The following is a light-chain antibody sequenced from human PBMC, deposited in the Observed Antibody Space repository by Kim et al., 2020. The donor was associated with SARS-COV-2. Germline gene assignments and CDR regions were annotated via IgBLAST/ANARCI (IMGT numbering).Light chain of an antibody. J-gene: IGLJ1*01. CDR3: CSYSGTDTGV. V-gene: IGLV2-11*01. CDR1: SNDVGGYNY. Sequence: GQSVTISGTGTSNDVGGYNYVSWYQQHPDKVPKLIIYDVSERPSGVPDRFSGSKSGNTASLTISGLQAEDEADYYCCSYSGTDTGVFGTGTKVTVL. CDR2: DVS.